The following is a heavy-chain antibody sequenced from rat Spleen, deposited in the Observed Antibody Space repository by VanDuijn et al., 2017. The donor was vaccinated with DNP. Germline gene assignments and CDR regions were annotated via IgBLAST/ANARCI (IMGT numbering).Heavy chain of an antibody. CDR3: ARGLNYGGYIYSWYFDF. Sequence: EVQFQESGPGLVKSSQSLSLTCSVTGYSITSNYWAWIRKFPGNKMEWMGYINYSGNTAHNPSLRIRISITRDTSKNQFFLQLNSVTTEDTATYYCARGLNYGGYIYSWYFDFWGPGTMVTVSS. V-gene: IGHV3-1*01. J-gene: IGHJ1*01. CDR2: INYSGNT. D-gene: IGHD1-11*01. CDR1: GYSITSNY.